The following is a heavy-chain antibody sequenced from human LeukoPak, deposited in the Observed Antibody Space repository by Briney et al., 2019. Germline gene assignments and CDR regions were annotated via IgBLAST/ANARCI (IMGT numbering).Heavy chain of an antibody. J-gene: IGHJ6*03. Sequence: PGGSLRLSCAASGFTFTTYGMHWVRQAPGKGLEWVAFIRYDGTNQYYADSVKGRFTISRDNSKNTLYLQMNSLRAEDTAVYYCAKVVGPWSGLRGYMDVWGKGPMVTVSS. V-gene: IGHV3-30*02. D-gene: IGHD3-3*01. CDR1: GFTFTTYG. CDR2: IRYDGTNQ. CDR3: AKVVGPWSGLRGYMDV.